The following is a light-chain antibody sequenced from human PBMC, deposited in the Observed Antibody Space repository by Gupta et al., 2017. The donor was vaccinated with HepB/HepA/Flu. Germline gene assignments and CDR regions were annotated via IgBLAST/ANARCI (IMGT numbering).Light chain of an antibody. CDR3: QQRSNWPPIT. Sequence: EIVLTQPPATLSLSPGDRATLSCRASQSVSSYLAWYQQKPGQAPRLLIYDASNRATGIPARFSGSGSGTDFTLTISSREPEDFAVYYCQQRSNWPPITFGGGTKVEIK. J-gene: IGKJ4*01. CDR1: QSVSSY. V-gene: IGKV3-11*01. CDR2: DAS.